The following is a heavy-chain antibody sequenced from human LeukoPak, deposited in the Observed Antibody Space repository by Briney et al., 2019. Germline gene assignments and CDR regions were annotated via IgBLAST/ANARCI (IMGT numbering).Heavy chain of an antibody. D-gene: IGHD2-21*02. Sequence: VASVKVSCKASGYTFTSYGISWVRQAPGQGLEWMGIINPSGGSTSYAQKFQGRVAMTRDTSTSTVYMELSSLRSEDTAVYYCARDRIPYCGGDCYHLFVWGQGTLVTVSS. CDR1: GYTFTSYG. CDR3: ARDRIPYCGGDCYHLFV. CDR2: INPSGGST. J-gene: IGHJ4*02. V-gene: IGHV1-46*01.